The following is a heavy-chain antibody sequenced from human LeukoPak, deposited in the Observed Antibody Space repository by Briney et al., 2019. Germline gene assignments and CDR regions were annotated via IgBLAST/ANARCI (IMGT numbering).Heavy chain of an antibody. J-gene: IGHJ4*02. Sequence: ASVKVSCRASGYTFTSYGISWVRQAPGQGLEWMGWISAYNGNTKSAQKLQGRVTMTTDSSTSTAYMGLRSLRSDDTAVYYCARGRSGSYSDYWGQGTLVTVSS. CDR3: ARGRSGSYSDY. D-gene: IGHD1-26*01. CDR2: ISAYNGNT. CDR1: GYTFTSYG. V-gene: IGHV1-18*01.